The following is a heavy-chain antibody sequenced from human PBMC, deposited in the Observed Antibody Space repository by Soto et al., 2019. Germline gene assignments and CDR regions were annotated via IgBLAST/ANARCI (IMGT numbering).Heavy chain of an antibody. CDR2: ISYDGSNK. CDR3: AKGPVAATGGYYFDY. J-gene: IGHJ4*02. D-gene: IGHD2-15*01. CDR1: GFTFSSYG. V-gene: IGHV3-30*18. Sequence: QVQLVESGGGVVQPGRSLRLSCAASGFTFSSYGMHWVRQAPGKGLEWVAVISYDGSNKYYADSVKGRFTISRDNSKNTLYLQMNSLRAEDTAVYYCAKGPVAATGGYYFDYWGQGTLVTVSS.